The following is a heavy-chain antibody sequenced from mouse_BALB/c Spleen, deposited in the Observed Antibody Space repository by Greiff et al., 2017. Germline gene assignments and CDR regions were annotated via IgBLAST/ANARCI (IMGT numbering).Heavy chain of an antibody. J-gene: IGHJ3*01. CDR1: GYTFTSYY. Sequence: QVQLQQSGAELVKPGASVKLSCKASGYTFTSYYMYWVKQRPGQGLEWIGEINPSNGGTSYNQKFKGKATLTVDKSSSTAFMHLNSLTSEDSAVYYCARSDAYWGQGTLVTVSA. V-gene: IGHV1S81*02. CDR3: ARSDAY. CDR2: INPSNGGT.